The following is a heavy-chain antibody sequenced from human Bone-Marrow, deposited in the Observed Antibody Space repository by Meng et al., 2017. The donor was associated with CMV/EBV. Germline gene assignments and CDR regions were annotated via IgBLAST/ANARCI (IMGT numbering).Heavy chain of an antibody. J-gene: IGHJ4*02. CDR3: ARVTYYDFWSGYYLDY. CDR2: ISSSSTI. Sequence: GESLKISCAASGFTFNDYYMNWVRQAPGKGLEWVSSISSSSTIYYADSVKGRFTISRDNAKNSLYLQMNSLRAEDTAVYYCARVTYYDFWSGYYLDYWGQGTLVTVSS. CDR1: GFTFNDYY. D-gene: IGHD3-3*01. V-gene: IGHV3-69-1*02.